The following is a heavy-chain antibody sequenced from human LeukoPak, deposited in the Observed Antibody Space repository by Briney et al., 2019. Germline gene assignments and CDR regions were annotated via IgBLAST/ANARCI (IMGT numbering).Heavy chain of an antibody. CDR1: GFTFSNYG. Sequence: PGGSLRLSCAASGFTFSNYGMSWVRQAPGKGLEWVSAISGSGGSTYYADSVKGRFTISRDNSKHTLYLQMNSLRAEDTAVYYCARDSPLYCSGGSCYSGEEHNWFDPWGQGTLVTVSS. CDR3: ARDSPLYCSGGSCYSGEEHNWFDP. V-gene: IGHV3-23*01. CDR2: ISGSGGST. J-gene: IGHJ5*02. D-gene: IGHD2-15*01.